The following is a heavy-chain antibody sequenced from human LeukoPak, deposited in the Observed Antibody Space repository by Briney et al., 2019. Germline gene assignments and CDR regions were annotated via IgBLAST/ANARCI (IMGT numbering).Heavy chain of an antibody. CDR3: TTGPYSGSYYDYYYYSMDV. CDR1: GFTFSNAW. V-gene: IGHV3-15*07. Sequence: GGSLRLSCAASGFTFSNAWMNWVRQAPGKGLEWVGRIKSKTDGGTTDYAAPVKGRFTISRDDSKNTLYLQMNSLKTEDTAVYYCTTGPYSGSYYDYYYYSMDVWGQGTTVTVSS. CDR2: IKSKTDGGTT. J-gene: IGHJ6*02. D-gene: IGHD1-26*01.